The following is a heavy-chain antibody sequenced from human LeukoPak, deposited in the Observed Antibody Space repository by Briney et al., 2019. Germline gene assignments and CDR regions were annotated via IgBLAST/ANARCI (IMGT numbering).Heavy chain of an antibody. CDR2: ISAYNGNT. CDR1: GYXXXSYG. J-gene: IGHJ4*02. D-gene: IGHD2-15*01. Sequence: ASVKVSCKASGYXXXSYGIXWVRQAPGXXXXXMGWISAYNGNTNYAQKLQGRVTMTTDTSTSTAYMELRSLRSDDTAVYYCARGSSSNFDYWGQGTLVTVSS. CDR3: ARGSSSNFDY. V-gene: IGHV1-18*01.